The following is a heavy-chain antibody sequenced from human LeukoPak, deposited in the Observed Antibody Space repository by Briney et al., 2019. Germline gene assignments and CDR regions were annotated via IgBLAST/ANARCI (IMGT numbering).Heavy chain of an antibody. CDR2: ISSSGSTI. CDR3: ARYCGGDCSVAY. D-gene: IGHD2-21*02. J-gene: IGHJ4*02. V-gene: IGHV3-48*03. CDR1: GFTFSSYE. Sequence: PGGSLRLTCAASGFTFSSYEMNWVRQAPGKGLEWVSYISSSGSTIYYADSVKGRFTISRDNAKNSLYLQMNSLRAEDTAVYYCARYCGGDCSVAYWGQGTLVTVSS.